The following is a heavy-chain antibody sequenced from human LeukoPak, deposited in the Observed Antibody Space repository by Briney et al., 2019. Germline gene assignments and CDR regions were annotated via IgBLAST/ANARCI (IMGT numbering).Heavy chain of an antibody. Sequence: SETLSLTCTVSGGSISSSSYYWGWIRQPPGKGLEWIGSIYYSGSTYYNPSLKSRVTISVDTSKNQFSLKLSSVTAADTAVYYCARRIISDFWSGYDELFDYWGQGTLVTVSS. V-gene: IGHV4-39*01. CDR3: ARRIISDFWSGYDELFDY. J-gene: IGHJ4*02. CDR1: GGSISSSSYY. CDR2: IYYSGST. D-gene: IGHD3-3*01.